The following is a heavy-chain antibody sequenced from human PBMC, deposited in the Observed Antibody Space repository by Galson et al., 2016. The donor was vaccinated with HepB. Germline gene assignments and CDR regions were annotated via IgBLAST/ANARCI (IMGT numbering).Heavy chain of an antibody. CDR1: GFTFSSYT. J-gene: IGHJ2*01. D-gene: IGHD2-15*01. V-gene: IGHV3-48*02. CDR3: ATQYCSGGSCYSAAPGYWYFVL. Sequence: SLRLSCAASGFTFSSYTMNWVRQAPGKGLEWVSYISSSSSSIYYADSVKGRFTISRDNAKNSLYLQMNSLRDEDTAVYYCATQYCSGGSCYSAAPGYWYFVLWGRGTPVTASS. CDR2: ISSSSSSI.